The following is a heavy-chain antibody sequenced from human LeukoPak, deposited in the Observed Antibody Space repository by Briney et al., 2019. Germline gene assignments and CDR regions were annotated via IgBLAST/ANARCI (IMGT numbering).Heavy chain of an antibody. CDR2: IKQDGSEK. D-gene: IGHD3-3*01. V-gene: IGHV3-7*01. Sequence: PGGSLRLSCAASGFTFSSYWMSWVRQAPGKGLEWVANIKQDGSEKYYVDSVKGRFTISRDNAKNSLCLQMNSLRAEDTAVYYCARDERFLEWLHHYYYYYMDVWGKGTTVTVSS. CDR1: GFTFSSYW. CDR3: ARDERFLEWLHHYYYYYMDV. J-gene: IGHJ6*03.